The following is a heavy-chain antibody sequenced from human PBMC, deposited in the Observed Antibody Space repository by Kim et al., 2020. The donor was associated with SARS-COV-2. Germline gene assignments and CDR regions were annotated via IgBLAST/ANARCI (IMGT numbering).Heavy chain of an antibody. CDR1: GYTFTGYY. V-gene: IGHV1-2*06. Sequence: ASVKVSCKASGYTFTGYYMHWVRQAPGQGLEWMGRINPNSGGTNYAQKFQGRVTMTRDTSISTAYMELSRLRSDDTAVYYCARGWSIAARRDYYYGMDVWGQGTTVTVSS. D-gene: IGHD6-6*01. CDR3: ARGWSIAARRDYYYGMDV. J-gene: IGHJ6*02. CDR2: INPNSGGT.